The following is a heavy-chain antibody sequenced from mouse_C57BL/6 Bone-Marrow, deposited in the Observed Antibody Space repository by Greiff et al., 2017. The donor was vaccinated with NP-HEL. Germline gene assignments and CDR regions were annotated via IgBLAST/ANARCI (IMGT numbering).Heavy chain of an antibody. Sequence: QVQLKQSGAELARPGASVKLSCTASGYTFTSYGISWVKQRPGQGLEWIGEIYPRSGNTYYNENVKGKATLTADKSSSTAYMELRSLTSEDSAVYFCASGNDDDFFDYWGQGTTLTVSS. CDR3: ASGNDDDFFDY. CDR1: GYTFTSYG. J-gene: IGHJ2*01. CDR2: IYPRSGNT. V-gene: IGHV1-81*01. D-gene: IGHD2-4*01.